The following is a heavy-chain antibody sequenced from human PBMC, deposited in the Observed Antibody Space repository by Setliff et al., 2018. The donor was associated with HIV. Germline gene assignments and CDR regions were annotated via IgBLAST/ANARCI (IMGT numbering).Heavy chain of an antibody. Sequence: GGSLRLSCAASGFTFSSYSMNWVRQAPGKGLEWVSYISSSSSTIYYADSVKGRFTISRDNAKDSLYLQMNSLRAEDTAVCYCARDLPSWYSVDDAFDIWGQGTMVTVSS. D-gene: IGHD6-13*01. CDR1: GFTFSSYS. V-gene: IGHV3-48*04. J-gene: IGHJ3*02. CDR3: ARDLPSWYSVDDAFDI. CDR2: ISSSSSTI.